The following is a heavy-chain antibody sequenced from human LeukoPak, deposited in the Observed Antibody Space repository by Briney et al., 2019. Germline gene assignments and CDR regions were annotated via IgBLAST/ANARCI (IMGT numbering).Heavy chain of an antibody. CDR2: ISYEGGTQ. CDR3: ARVADTHIFDY. Sequence: GMSLRLSCAASGVTLSPYGMHWVRQAPGKGLEWVAVISYEGGTQHYADSVKGRFTISRDNSRNTLYLQMNSLRAEDTALYYCARVADTHIFDYWGQGTLVTVSS. D-gene: IGHD2-21*01. V-gene: IGHV3-30*03. CDR1: GVTLSPYG. J-gene: IGHJ4*02.